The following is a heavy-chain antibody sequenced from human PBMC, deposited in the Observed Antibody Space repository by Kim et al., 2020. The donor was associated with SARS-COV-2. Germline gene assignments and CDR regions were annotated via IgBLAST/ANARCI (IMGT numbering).Heavy chain of an antibody. CDR1: GFTFSDYY. D-gene: IGHD3-3*01. V-gene: IGHV3-11*06. J-gene: IGHJ6*02. CDR2: ISSSSSYT. CDR3: AGGPGSGYYGYYYYGMDV. Sequence: GGSLRLSCAASGFTFSDYYMSWIRQAPGKGLEWVSYISSSSSYTNYADSVKGRFTISRDNAKNSLYLQMNSLRAEDTAVYYCAGGPGSGYYGYYYYGMDVWGQGTTVTVSS.